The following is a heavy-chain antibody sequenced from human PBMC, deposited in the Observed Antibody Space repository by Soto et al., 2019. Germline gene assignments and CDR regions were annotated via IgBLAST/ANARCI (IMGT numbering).Heavy chain of an antibody. CDR2: IYHSGST. Sequence: SETLSLTCAVSGYSISSGYYWGWIRQPPGKGLEWIGSIYHSGSTYYNPSLKSRVTISVDTSKNQFSLKASDTAMYYCARHLASSFWSGYSLFYGMDVWGQGTTVTVSS. CDR1: GYSISSGYY. V-gene: IGHV4-38-2*01. CDR3: ARHLASSFWSGYSLFYGMDV. J-gene: IGHJ6*02. D-gene: IGHD3-3*01.